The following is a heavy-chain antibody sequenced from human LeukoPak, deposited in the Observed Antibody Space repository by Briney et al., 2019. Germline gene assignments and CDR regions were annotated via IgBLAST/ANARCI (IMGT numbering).Heavy chain of an antibody. J-gene: IGHJ6*03. D-gene: IGHD6-6*01. CDR2: IYYSGST. CDR1: GGSFSGYY. V-gene: IGHV4-34*01. Sequence: PSETLSLTCAVYGGSFSGYYWSWIRQPPGKGLEWIGSIYYSGSTYYNPSLKSRVTISVDTSKNQFSLKLSSVTAADTAVYYCARDSRLVFPYYYYYMDVWGKGTTVTVSS. CDR3: ARDSRLVFPYYYYYMDV.